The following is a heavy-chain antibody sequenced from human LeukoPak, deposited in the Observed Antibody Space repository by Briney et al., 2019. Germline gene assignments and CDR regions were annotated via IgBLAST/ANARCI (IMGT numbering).Heavy chain of an antibody. D-gene: IGHD2-2*01. V-gene: IGHV4-39*01. J-gene: IGHJ5*02. CDR2: IYYSGST. CDR3: ARQVPAARYNWFDP. CDR1: GGSISSSSYY. Sequence: PSETLSLTCTVSGGSISSSSYYWGWIRQPPGKGLEWIGSIYYSGSTYYNPSLKSRVTISVDTSKNQFSLKLSSVTAADTAVYYCARQVPAARYNWFDPWGQGTLVTVSS.